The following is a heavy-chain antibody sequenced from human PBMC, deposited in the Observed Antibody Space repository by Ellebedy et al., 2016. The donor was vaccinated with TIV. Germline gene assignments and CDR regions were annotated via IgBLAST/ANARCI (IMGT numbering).Heavy chain of an antibody. CDR3: ARGDYDILTGTYYYYGMDG. CDR1: GYTFTGYY. V-gene: IGHV1-2*04. D-gene: IGHD3-9*01. J-gene: IGHJ6*02. CDR2: INPNSGGT. Sequence: ASVKVSXXASGYTFTGYYMHWVRQAPGQGLEWMGWINPNSGGTNYAQKFQGWVTMTRDTSISTAYMELSRLRSDDTAVYYCARGDYDILTGTYYYYGMDGWGQGTTVTVSS.